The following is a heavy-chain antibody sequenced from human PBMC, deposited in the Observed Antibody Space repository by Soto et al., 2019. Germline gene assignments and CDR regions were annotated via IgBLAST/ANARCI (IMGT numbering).Heavy chain of an antibody. J-gene: IGHJ4*02. CDR3: TRLPPERRGYCSGGSCHPFYY. Sequence: EVQLVESGGGLVQPGGSLRLSCTASGFTFSDYAMIWVRQAPGKGLEWVGYISSKTYGGTTDYAASVRGRFTSYRDDSKSVVYLQMNSLKTEDTAIYYCTRLPPERRGYCSGGSCHPFYYWGQGNLGNLS. CDR2: ISSKTYGGTT. CDR1: GFTFSDYA. D-gene: IGHD2-15*01. V-gene: IGHV3-49*04.